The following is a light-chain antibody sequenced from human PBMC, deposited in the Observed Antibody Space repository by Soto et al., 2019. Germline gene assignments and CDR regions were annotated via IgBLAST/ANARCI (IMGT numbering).Light chain of an antibody. CDR1: SSDVGGYNY. CDR2: EVT. Sequence: QSALTQPPSASGSPGQSVTISCTGTSSDVGGYNYVSWYQHHPGKAPKLMISEVTNRPSGVPDRFSGSKSGNTASLTVSGPQAEDEADYYCTSYSGSNTPYVFGTGTKVTVL. V-gene: IGLV2-8*01. CDR3: TSYSGSNTPYV. J-gene: IGLJ1*01.